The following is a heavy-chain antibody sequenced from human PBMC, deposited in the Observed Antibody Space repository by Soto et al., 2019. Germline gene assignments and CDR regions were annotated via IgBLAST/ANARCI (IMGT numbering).Heavy chain of an antibody. D-gene: IGHD6-13*01. CDR2: INAGNGNT. CDR3: ARGFIAAAGRWFDY. Sequence: ASVKVSCKASGYTFTSYAMHWVRQAPGQRLEWMGWINAGNGNTKYSQKFQGRVTITRDTSASTAYMELSSLRSEDTAVYYCARGFIAAAGRWFDYWGQGTLVTVSS. V-gene: IGHV1-3*01. J-gene: IGHJ4*02. CDR1: GYTFTSYA.